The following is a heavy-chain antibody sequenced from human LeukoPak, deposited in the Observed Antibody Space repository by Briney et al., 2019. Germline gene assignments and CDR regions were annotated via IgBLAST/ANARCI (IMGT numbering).Heavy chain of an antibody. CDR1: GYSFTSYW. CDR2: IYPGDSDT. D-gene: IGHD6-13*01. Sequence: GEPLKISCKGSGYSFTSYWIGWVRQMPGKGLEWMGIIYPGDSDTRYSPSFQGQVTISADKSISTAYLQWSSLKASDTAMYYCARRSSSSWFSPYNWFDPWGQGTLVTVSS. CDR3: ARRSSSSWFSPYNWFDP. V-gene: IGHV5-51*01. J-gene: IGHJ5*02.